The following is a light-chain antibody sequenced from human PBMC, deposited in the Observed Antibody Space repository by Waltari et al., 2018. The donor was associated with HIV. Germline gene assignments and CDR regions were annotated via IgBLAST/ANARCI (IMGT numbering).Light chain of an antibody. CDR3: QSYDSGLRV. Sequence: QSVLTQPPSVSGAPGQRVTISCTGSSSNIGAGSAVHWYQQLPGTAPKLLIYDNNNRPSGVPDRFSGSKSGTSASLAITGLQAEDEADYYCQSYDSGLRVFGGGTKLTVL. J-gene: IGLJ3*02. CDR2: DNN. V-gene: IGLV1-40*01. CDR1: SSNIGAGSA.